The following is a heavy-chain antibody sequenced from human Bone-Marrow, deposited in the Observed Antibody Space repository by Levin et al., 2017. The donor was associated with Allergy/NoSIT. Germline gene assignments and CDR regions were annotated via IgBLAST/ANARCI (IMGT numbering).Heavy chain of an antibody. D-gene: IGHD3-22*01. CDR3: ARDREYYDTSGYMY. J-gene: IGHJ4*02. CDR2: ISDYNGNT. CDR1: GYTFNSYG. V-gene: IGHV1-18*01. Sequence: GASVKVSCKASGYTFNSYGISWVRQAPGQGLEWMGWISDYNGNTNYAEKFQDRVTMTTDTSTRTAYMELRSLRSDDTAVYYCARDREYYDTSGYMYWGQGTLVTVSS.